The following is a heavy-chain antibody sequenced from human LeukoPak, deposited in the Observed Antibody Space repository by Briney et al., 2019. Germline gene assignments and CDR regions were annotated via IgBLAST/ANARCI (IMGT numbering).Heavy chain of an antibody. CDR3: TYGDYVVEDY. J-gene: IGHJ4*02. CDR1: GGSFSGYY. Sequence: PSETLSLTCAVYGGSFSGYYWSWIRQPPGKGLEWIGEINHSGSTNYNPSLKSRVTISVDTSKNQFSLKLSSVTAADTAVYYCTYGDYVVEDYWGQGTLVTVSS. CDR2: INHSGST. D-gene: IGHD4-17*01. V-gene: IGHV4-34*01.